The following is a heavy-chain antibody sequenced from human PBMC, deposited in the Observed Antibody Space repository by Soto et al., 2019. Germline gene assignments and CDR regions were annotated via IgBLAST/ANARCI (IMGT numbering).Heavy chain of an antibody. D-gene: IGHD3-22*01. CDR2: IYYSGST. J-gene: IGHJ5*02. V-gene: IGHV4-31*03. CDR1: GGSISSGGYY. CDR3: ATRPRYYYDSSGYS. Sequence: PSETLSLTCTVSGGSISSGGYYWSWIRQHPGKGLEWIGYIYYSGSTYYNPSLKSRVTISVDTSKNQFSLKLSSVTAADTAVYYCATRPRYYYDSSGYSWGQGTLVTVS.